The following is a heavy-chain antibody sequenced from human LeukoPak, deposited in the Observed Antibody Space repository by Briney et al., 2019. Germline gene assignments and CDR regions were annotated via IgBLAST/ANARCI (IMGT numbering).Heavy chain of an antibody. CDR2: LYTSGST. J-gene: IGHJ4*02. D-gene: IGHD6-13*01. CDR1: GGSISSYY. Sequence: SETLSLTCTVSGGSISSYYWSWTRQPAGKALEWIGRLYTSGSTNYNPSLKSRVTMSVDTSKNQFSLKLSSVTAADTAVYYCATSELNRGIAAGIGFGYWGQGTLVTVSS. CDR3: ATSELNRGIAAGIGFGY. V-gene: IGHV4-4*07.